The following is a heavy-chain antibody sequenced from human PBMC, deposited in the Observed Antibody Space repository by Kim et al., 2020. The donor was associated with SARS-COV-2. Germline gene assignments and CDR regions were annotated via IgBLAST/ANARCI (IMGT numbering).Heavy chain of an antibody. J-gene: IGHJ6*02. CDR1: RFTFSNAW. CDR3: TTGVGSYYDSSGYYLRIVIGMDV. V-gene: IGHV3-15*01. D-gene: IGHD3-22*01. CDR2: IKSKTDGGTT. Sequence: GGSLRLSCAASRFTFSNAWMSWVRQAPGKGLEWVGRIKSKTDGGTTDYAAPVKGRFTISRDDSKNTLYLQMNSLKTEDTAVYYCTTGVGSYYDSSGYYLRIVIGMDVWGQGTTVTVSS.